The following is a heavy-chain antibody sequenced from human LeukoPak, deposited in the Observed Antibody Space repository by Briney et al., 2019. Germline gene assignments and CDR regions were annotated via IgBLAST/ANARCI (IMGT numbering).Heavy chain of an antibody. J-gene: IGHJ3*02. V-gene: IGHV1-2*02. CDR2: INPDSGGT. D-gene: IGHD5-18*01. CDR3: ARQIIYGYGYTFDI. CDR1: GYTFTGYY. Sequence: ASVKVSCKASGYTFTGYYIHWVRQAPGQGPEWVGWINPDSGGTNFAQKFQGRVTMTRDTSISAAYMELSRLRSDDTAVYYCARQIIYGYGYTFDIWGQGTMVTVSS.